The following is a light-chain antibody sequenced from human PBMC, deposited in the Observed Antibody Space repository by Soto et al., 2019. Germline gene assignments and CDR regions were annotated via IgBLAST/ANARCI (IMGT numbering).Light chain of an antibody. CDR1: SSNIGAGHD. CDR2: NNN. Sequence: QPVLTQPPSVSGAPGQRVTISCTGSSSNIGAGHDVHWYQQLPGTAPKLLIYNNNNRPSGVPDRFSGSQSGTSASLAITGLQAEDEADYYCQSYDSRLSGSVFGGGTKVTVL. V-gene: IGLV1-40*01. J-gene: IGLJ3*02. CDR3: QSYDSRLSGSV.